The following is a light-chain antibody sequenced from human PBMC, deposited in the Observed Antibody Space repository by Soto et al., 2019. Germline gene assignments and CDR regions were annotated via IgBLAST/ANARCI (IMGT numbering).Light chain of an antibody. CDR2: DST. CDR3: QSYDSSLTVVL. CDR1: SSNIGAGYD. J-gene: IGLJ3*02. Sequence: QPVLTQPPSVSGAPGQRVTISCTGGSSNIGAGYDVQWYQQLPGTTPKLLISDSTNRPSGVPDRFSGSKSDTSASLAITGLQAEDEADYYCQSYDSSLTVVLFGGGTKLTVL. V-gene: IGLV1-40*01.